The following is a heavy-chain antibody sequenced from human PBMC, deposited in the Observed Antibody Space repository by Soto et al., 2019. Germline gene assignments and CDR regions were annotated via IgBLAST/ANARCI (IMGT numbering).Heavy chain of an antibody. V-gene: IGHV3-9*01. CDR3: AKELDDYGVLDY. CDR2: ISWNSGSI. J-gene: IGHJ4*02. CDR1: GFTFDDYA. Sequence: GGSLRLSCAASGFTFDDYAMHWVRQAPGKGLEWVSGISWNSGSIGYADSVKGRFTISRDNAKNSLYLQMNSLRAEDTALYYCAKELDDYGVLDYWGQGTLVTVSS. D-gene: IGHD4-17*01.